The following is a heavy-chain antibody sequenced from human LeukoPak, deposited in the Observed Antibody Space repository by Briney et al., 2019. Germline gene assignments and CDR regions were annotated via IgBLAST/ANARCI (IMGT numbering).Heavy chain of an antibody. J-gene: IGHJ3*02. CDR1: GYTFTSNG. V-gene: IGHV1-18*01. Sequence: ASVKVSCKASGYTFTSNGISWVRQAPGQGLEWMGWISAYNGNTNYAQKLQGRVTMTTDTSTSTAYMELRSLRSDDTAVYYCARTGFLEWLPNAFDIWGQGTMVTVSS. CDR3: ARTGFLEWLPNAFDI. CDR2: ISAYNGNT. D-gene: IGHD3-3*01.